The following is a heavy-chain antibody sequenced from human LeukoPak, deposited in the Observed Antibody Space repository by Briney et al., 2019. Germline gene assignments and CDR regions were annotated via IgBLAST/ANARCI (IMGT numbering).Heavy chain of an antibody. CDR2: ISGSGGST. V-gene: IGHV3-23*01. D-gene: IGHD3-10*01. CDR1: GFTFSSYA. CDR3: AKGGPYGSGSSRYIDY. J-gene: IGHJ4*02. Sequence: PGGSLRLSCAASGFTFSSYAMSWVRQAPGKGLEWVSAISGSGGSTYYADSVKGRFTISRDNSKNTLYLQMNSLRAEDSAVYYCAKGGPYGSGSSRYIDYWGQGTLATVSS.